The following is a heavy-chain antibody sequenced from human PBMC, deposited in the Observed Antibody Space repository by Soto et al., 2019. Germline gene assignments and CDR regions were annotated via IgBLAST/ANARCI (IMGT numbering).Heavy chain of an antibody. V-gene: IGHV1-58*01. CDR1: GFTFTSSA. D-gene: IGHD2-15*01. J-gene: IGHJ2*01. CDR2: IVVGSGNT. Sequence: QMQLVQSGPEVKKPGTSVKVSCKASGFTFTSSAVQWVRQARGQRLEWIGWIVVGSGNTNYAQKFQERVTITRDMATSTADMELSSLRSEDTAVYYCAVGGNGWYFDLWGRGTLVTVSS. CDR3: AVGGNGWYFDL.